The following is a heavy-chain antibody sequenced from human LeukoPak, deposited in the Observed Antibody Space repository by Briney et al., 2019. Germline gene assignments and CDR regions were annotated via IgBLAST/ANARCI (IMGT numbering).Heavy chain of an antibody. D-gene: IGHD3-10*01. V-gene: IGHV4-39*07. J-gene: IGHJ4*02. CDR2: IYYSGST. CDR1: GGSISSSSYY. Sequence: PSETLSLTCTVSGGSISSSSYYWGWIRQPPGKGLEWIGSIYYSGSTYYNPSLKSRVTISVDTSKNQFSLKLSSVTAADTAVYYCARDIRYGSGSYPFDYWGQGTLVTVSS. CDR3: ARDIRYGSGSYPFDY.